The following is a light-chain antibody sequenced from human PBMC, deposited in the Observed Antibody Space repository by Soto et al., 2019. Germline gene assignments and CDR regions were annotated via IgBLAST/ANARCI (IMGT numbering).Light chain of an antibody. V-gene: IGLV2-23*01. CDR1: NNL. J-gene: IGLJ1*01. CDR2: EGT. Sequence: QSALTQPASVSGSPGQSITISCTGTNNLVSWYQQHPGEAPKVVVYEGTKRPSGVSNRFSGSNSGGTASLTISGLQAKDEASYFCCAYVGARSYVFGPGTKGTVL. CDR3: CAYVGARSYV.